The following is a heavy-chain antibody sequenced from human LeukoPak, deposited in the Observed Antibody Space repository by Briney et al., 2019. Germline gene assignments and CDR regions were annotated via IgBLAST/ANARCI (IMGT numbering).Heavy chain of an antibody. CDR1: GFTFSSYW. CDR2: IKQDGSEK. CDR3: ARHDHYSGGSCVY. J-gene: IGHJ4*02. V-gene: IGHV3-7*01. Sequence: PGGSLRLSCAASGFTFSSYWMSWVRQAPGKGLEWVANIKQDGSEKYYVDSVKGRFTISGDNAKNSLYLQMNSLRAEDTAVYYCARHDHYSGGSCVYWGQGTLVTVSS. D-gene: IGHD2-15*01.